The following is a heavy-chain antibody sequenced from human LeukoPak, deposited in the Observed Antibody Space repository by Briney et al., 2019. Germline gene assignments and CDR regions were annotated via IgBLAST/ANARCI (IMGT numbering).Heavy chain of an antibody. J-gene: IGHJ6*03. Sequence: GGSLRLSCAASGFTFSGSAMHWVRQASGKGLEWVGRIRSKANSYATAYAASVKGRFTISRDDSKNTAYLQMNSLKTEDTAVYYCTRHLSYYYMDVWGKGTTVTVPS. CDR3: TRHLSYYYMDV. CDR2: IRSKANSYAT. CDR1: GFTFSGSA. V-gene: IGHV3-73*01.